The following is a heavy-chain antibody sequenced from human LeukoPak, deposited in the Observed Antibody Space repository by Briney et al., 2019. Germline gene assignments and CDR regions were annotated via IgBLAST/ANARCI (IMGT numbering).Heavy chain of an antibody. D-gene: IGHD2-15*01. CDR2: IYSTGST. Sequence: SETLSLTCTVSGGSISGYYWSWIRQPAGKALEWIGRIYSTGSTHYNPSLKSRVTMSVDTSKNQFSLTLSSVTAADTAVYYCARGGCSGGSCYFEYWGQGTLVTVSS. V-gene: IGHV4-4*07. CDR3: ARGGCSGGSCYFEY. J-gene: IGHJ4*02. CDR1: GGSISGYY.